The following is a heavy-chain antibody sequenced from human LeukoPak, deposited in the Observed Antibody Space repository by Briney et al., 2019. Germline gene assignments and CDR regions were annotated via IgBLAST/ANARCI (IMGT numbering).Heavy chain of an antibody. V-gene: IGHV3-33*01. D-gene: IGHD3-22*01. CDR2: IWYDGSNK. Sequence: LXCAASGXTFSSYGMHWVRQAPGKGLEWVAVIWYDGSNKYYADSVKGRFTISRDNSKNTLYLQMNSLRAEDTAVYYCARESSRNYYYDSSGSLGYWGQGTLVTVSS. J-gene: IGHJ4*02. CDR1: GXTFSSYG. CDR3: ARESSRNYYYDSSGSLGY.